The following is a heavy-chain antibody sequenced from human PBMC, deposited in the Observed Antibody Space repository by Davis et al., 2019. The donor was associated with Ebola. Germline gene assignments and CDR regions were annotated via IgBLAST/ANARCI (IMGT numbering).Heavy chain of an antibody. D-gene: IGHD3-22*01. V-gene: IGHV3-23*01. CDR3: AKGGGRYYYDSSGSLAFDI. Sequence: PGGSLRLSCAASGFTFASYAMSWVRQAPGKGLEWVSAISGSGGATYYADSVKGRFTISRDNSKNTLYLQMNSLRAEDTAVYYCAKGGGRYYYDSSGSLAFDIWGQGTMVTVSS. CDR1: GFTFASYA. J-gene: IGHJ3*02. CDR2: ISGSGGAT.